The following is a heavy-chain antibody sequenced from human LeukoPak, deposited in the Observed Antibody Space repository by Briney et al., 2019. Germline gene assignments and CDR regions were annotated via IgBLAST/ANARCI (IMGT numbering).Heavy chain of an antibody. J-gene: IGHJ4*02. CDR2: IWYDGSNK. V-gene: IGHV3-33*01. CDR3: ARDGIYYDSSTYYYAY. CDR1: GFTFSSYG. Sequence: GGSLRLSCAASGFTFSSYGMHWVRQAPGKGLEWVAVIWYDGSNKYYADSVKGRFTISRDNSKNMLYLQMNSLRAEDTAVYYCARDGIYYDSSTYYYAYWGQGTLVTVSS. D-gene: IGHD3-22*01.